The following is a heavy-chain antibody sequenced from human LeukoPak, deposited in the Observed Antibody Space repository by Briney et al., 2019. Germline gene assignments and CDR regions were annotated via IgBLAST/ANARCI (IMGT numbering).Heavy chain of an antibody. CDR3: ARDHNWHISYNYYYGMDV. CDR2: IYDGGST. Sequence: GGSLRLSCAASGFTVSNYYMTWVRQAPGKGLEWVSIIYDGGSTYYADSVKGRFSISRDSSKNTLFLQMNSLRAEDTAVYYCARDHNWHISYNYYYGMDVWGQGTTVTVSS. J-gene: IGHJ6*02. CDR1: GFTVSNYY. D-gene: IGHD2-21*01. V-gene: IGHV3-66*01.